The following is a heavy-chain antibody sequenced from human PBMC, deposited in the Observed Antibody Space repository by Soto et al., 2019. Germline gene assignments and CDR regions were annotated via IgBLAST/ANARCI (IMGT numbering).Heavy chain of an antibody. V-gene: IGHV4-59*12. Sequence: PSETLSLTCTVSGGSISSYYWSWIRQPPGKGLEWIGYIYYSGSTYYNPSLKSRVTISVDTSKNQFSLKLSSVTAADTAVYYCARASGSYILDYWGQGTLVTVSS. D-gene: IGHD3-10*01. CDR1: GGSISSYY. CDR2: IYYSGST. CDR3: ARASGSYILDY. J-gene: IGHJ4*02.